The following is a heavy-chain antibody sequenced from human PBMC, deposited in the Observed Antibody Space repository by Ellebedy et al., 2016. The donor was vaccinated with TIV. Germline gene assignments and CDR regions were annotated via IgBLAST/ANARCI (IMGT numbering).Heavy chain of an antibody. CDR2: ISYDGSNK. Sequence: GESLKISXAASGFTFSSYAMHWVRQAPGKGLEWVAVISYDGSNKYYADSVKGRFTISRDNSKNTLYLQMNSLRAEDTAVYYCARDVWEVYYYGMDVWGQGTTVTVSS. D-gene: IGHD1-26*01. V-gene: IGHV3-30-3*01. CDR1: GFTFSSYA. J-gene: IGHJ6*02. CDR3: ARDVWEVYYYGMDV.